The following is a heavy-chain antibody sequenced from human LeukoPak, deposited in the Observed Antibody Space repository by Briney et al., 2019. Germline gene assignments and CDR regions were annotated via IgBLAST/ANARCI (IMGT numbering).Heavy chain of an antibody. J-gene: IGHJ4*02. Sequence: SETLSLTCTVSGGSISSYYWSWIRQPAGKGLEWIGRIYTSGGTNYNPSLKSRVTMSVDTSKNQFSLKLSSATAADTAVYYCARERCSGGSCYQDYWGQGTLVTVSS. V-gene: IGHV4-4*07. CDR3: ARERCSGGSCYQDY. D-gene: IGHD2-15*01. CDR2: IYTSGGT. CDR1: GGSISSYY.